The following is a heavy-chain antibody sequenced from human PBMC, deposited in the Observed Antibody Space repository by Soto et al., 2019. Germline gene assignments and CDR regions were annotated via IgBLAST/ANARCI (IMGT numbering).Heavy chain of an antibody. D-gene: IGHD4-4*01. Sequence: QVRLQESGPGLVKPSETLSLTCTVSGGSVSSADYYWSWIRQPPGKGLEWIGYIDYSGSTNYNPFLMNRFTIPIDTSKRQFSLKLSSVTAADTAVYYCARAIDDYGSYVTAFDIWGRGKMVTVSS. V-gene: IGHV4-61*08. CDR2: IDYSGST. J-gene: IGHJ3*02. CDR1: GGSVSSADYY. CDR3: ARAIDDYGSYVTAFDI.